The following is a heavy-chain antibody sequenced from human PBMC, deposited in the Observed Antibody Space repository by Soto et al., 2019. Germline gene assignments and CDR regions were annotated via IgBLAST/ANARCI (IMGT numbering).Heavy chain of an antibody. CDR1: GGSFSGYY. Sequence: TLSLTCAVYGGSFSGYYWSWIRQPPGKGLEWIGEINHSGSTNYNPSLKSRVTISVDTSKNQFSLKLSSVTAADTAVYYCARVSRILDYWGQGTLVTVSS. V-gene: IGHV4-34*01. CDR2: INHSGST. J-gene: IGHJ4*02. CDR3: ARVSRILDY.